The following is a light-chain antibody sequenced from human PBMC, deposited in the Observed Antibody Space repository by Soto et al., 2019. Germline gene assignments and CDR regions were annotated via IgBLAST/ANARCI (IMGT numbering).Light chain of an antibody. V-gene: IGLV2-23*01. J-gene: IGLJ2*01. CDR2: EGF. CDR1: SSDVGSYSL. Sequence: QSALTQPASVSGSPGQSITISCTGISSDVGSYSLVSWYQQHPGQAPKLMIYEGFKRASGLSDRFSCSESGNTASLTISGLQAEDEADYYCCSYAAGGTNVVVGGGTKVTVL. CDR3: CSYAAGGTNVV.